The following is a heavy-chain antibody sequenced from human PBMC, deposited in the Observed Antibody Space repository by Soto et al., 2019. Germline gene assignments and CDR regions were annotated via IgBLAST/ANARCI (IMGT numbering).Heavy chain of an antibody. CDR1: GGSISSGGYY. V-gene: IGHV4-30-4*01. Sequence: SETLSLTCTVSGGSISSGGYYWSWIRQPPGKGLEWIGHIYYSGNTDYNPSLKSRLAISIDTSKNQFSLKPSSVTAADTAVYFCAREGGESSDGLYYFDSWGQGSLVTVSS. CDR3: AREGGESSDGLYYFDS. CDR2: IYYSGNT. D-gene: IGHD3-16*01. J-gene: IGHJ4*02.